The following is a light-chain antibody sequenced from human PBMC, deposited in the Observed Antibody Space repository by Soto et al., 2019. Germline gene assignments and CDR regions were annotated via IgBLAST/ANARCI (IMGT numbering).Light chain of an antibody. J-gene: IGKJ4*01. Sequence: DIQMTQSPSSLSASVGDSVTITCRASQTISRYLNWYQLKPGKAPKLLIYTTSSLQSGVPSRFSGRGSGTDFTLTISSLQPEDFATYFCQQTYSNTLTFGGGTKVDIK. V-gene: IGKV1-39*01. CDR1: QTISRY. CDR3: QQTYSNTLT. CDR2: TTS.